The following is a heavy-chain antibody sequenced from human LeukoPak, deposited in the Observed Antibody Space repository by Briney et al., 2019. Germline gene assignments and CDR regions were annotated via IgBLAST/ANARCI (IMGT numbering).Heavy chain of an antibody. CDR3: AKRALVFGVVITGYFDY. Sequence: GGSLRLSCAASGFTFSSYAMSWVRQAPGKGLEWVSAISGSGGSTYYADSVKVRFTISRDNSKNTLYLQMNSLRAEDTAVYYCAKRALVFGVVITGYFDYWGQGTLVTVSS. V-gene: IGHV3-23*01. CDR2: ISGSGGST. J-gene: IGHJ4*02. CDR1: GFTFSSYA. D-gene: IGHD3-3*01.